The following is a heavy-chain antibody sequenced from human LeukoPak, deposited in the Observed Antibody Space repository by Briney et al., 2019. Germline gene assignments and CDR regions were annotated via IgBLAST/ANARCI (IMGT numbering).Heavy chain of an antibody. Sequence: VASVKVSCKASGYTFTGYYMHWVRQAPGQGLEWMGWINPNSGGTNYAQKLQGRVTMTTDTSTSTAYMELRSLRSDDTAVYYCARDGNGVWNYYYGMDVWGQGTTVTVSS. J-gene: IGHJ6*02. CDR2: INPNSGGT. CDR1: GYTFTGYY. CDR3: ARDGNGVWNYYYGMDV. D-gene: IGHD2-8*01. V-gene: IGHV1-2*02.